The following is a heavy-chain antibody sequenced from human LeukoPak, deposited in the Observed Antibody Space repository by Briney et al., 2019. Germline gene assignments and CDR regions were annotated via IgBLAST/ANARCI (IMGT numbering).Heavy chain of an antibody. V-gene: IGHV6-1*01. J-gene: IGHJ6*02. CDR3: ARGYWAYGMDV. CDR1: GDSVSSNSAA. D-gene: IGHD6-13*01. CDR2: TYYKSKWYD. Sequence: SQTLSLTCAISGDSVSSNSAAWTWIRQSPSRGLEWLGRTYYKSKWYDDYAVSVRSRIIINPDTSRNQFSLQLRSVTPEDTAVYYCARGYWAYGMDVWGPGTTVTVSS.